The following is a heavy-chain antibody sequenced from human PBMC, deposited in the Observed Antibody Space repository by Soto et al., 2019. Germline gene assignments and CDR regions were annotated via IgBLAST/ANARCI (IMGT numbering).Heavy chain of an antibody. D-gene: IGHD3-22*01. Sequence: GGSLRLSCAASGFTFSSYAMSWVRQAPGKGLEWVSTISGSGSSTYYADSLKGRFTISRDNSKNMLYLQMNSLRVEDTAVYYCVKEPFYHSSGYYYGEVDYWGQGTLVTVSS. V-gene: IGHV3-23*01. J-gene: IGHJ4*02. CDR2: ISGSGSST. CDR3: VKEPFYHSSGYYYGEVDY. CDR1: GFTFSSYA.